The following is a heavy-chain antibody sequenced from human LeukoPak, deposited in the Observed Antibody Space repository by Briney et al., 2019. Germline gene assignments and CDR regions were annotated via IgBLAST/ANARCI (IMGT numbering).Heavy chain of an antibody. Sequence: GGSLRLSCAASGFTFNSHAMSGVRQAPGKGLEWVSAISGSGGSTYYAGSVKGRFPISRDNSKNTLYLQMNSLRAEDTAVYYCAKDRSGPTIGYWGQGTLVTVSS. J-gene: IGHJ4*02. CDR3: AKDRSGPTIGY. CDR2: ISGSGGST. CDR1: GFTFNSHA. V-gene: IGHV3-23*01. D-gene: IGHD3-16*02.